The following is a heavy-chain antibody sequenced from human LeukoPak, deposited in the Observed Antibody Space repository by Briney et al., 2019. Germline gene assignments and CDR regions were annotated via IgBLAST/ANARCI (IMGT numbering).Heavy chain of an antibody. D-gene: IGHD6-13*01. CDR3: ASSSTYLYYYYYGMDV. Sequence: SEALSLTCAVYGGSFSGYYWSWIRQPPGKGLEWIGEINHSGSTNYNPSLKSRVTISVDTSKNQFSLKLSSVTAADTAVNYCASSSTYLYYYYYGMDVWGQGTTVTVSS. CDR1: GGSFSGYY. CDR2: INHSGST. V-gene: IGHV4-34*01. J-gene: IGHJ6*02.